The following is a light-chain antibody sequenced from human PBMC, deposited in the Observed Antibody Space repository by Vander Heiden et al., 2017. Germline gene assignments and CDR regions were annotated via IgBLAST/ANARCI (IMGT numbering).Light chain of an antibody. Sequence: DIQMTQSPSSLSASVGDRVTITCRASQSISSYLNWYQQKPGKAPKLLIYAASSWQSGVPSRCSGSGSGTDFTLTISRLQPEDFATYYCQQSYRTPPTFGGGTKVEIK. CDR3: QQSYRTPPT. CDR1: QSISSY. V-gene: IGKV1-39*01. CDR2: AAS. J-gene: IGKJ4*01.